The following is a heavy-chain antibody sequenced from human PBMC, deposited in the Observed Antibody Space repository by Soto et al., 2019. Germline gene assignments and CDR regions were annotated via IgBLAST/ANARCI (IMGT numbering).Heavy chain of an antibody. Sequence: QVQLVESGGGVVQPGRSLRLSCAASGVTFSSYGMHWVRQAPGKGLEWVAVVWYDGSNKYYADSVKGRFTISRDNSKNTLYLQMNSLRAEDTAVYYCARAALRYFDWFRLYFDYWGQGTLVTVSS. CDR1: GVTFSSYG. CDR2: VWYDGSNK. V-gene: IGHV3-33*01. D-gene: IGHD3-9*01. CDR3: ARAALRYFDWFRLYFDY. J-gene: IGHJ4*02.